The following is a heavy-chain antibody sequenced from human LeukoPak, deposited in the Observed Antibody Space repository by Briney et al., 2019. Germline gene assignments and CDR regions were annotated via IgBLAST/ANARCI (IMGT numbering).Heavy chain of an antibody. CDR3: AKVRNSGWSPSGFDY. CDR1: GFIFSSHG. D-gene: IGHD6-19*01. J-gene: IGHJ4*02. Sequence: PGGSLRLSCVSSGFIFSSHGMQWVRQAPGKGLEWVAVIGHDGSSQNYADSVKGRFTVSRDDSKNTVYLQMNSLRVADTAVYYCAKVRNSGWSPSGFDYWGQGTLVTVSS. CDR2: IGHDGSSQ. V-gene: IGHV3-33*06.